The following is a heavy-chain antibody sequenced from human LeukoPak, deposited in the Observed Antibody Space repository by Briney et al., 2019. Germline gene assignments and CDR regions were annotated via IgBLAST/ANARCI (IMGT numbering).Heavy chain of an antibody. D-gene: IGHD3-9*01. CDR2: ISSSSGYI. V-gene: IGHV3-21*01. CDR3: ARENANYDILTGYSYYFDY. Sequence: GGSLRLSCAASGFTFSSCWMSWVRQAPGKGLEWVSSISSSSGYIYYADSVKGRFTISRDNAKNSLYLQMNSLRAEDTAVYYCARENANYDILTGYSYYFDYWGQGTLVTVSS. J-gene: IGHJ4*02. CDR1: GFTFSSCW.